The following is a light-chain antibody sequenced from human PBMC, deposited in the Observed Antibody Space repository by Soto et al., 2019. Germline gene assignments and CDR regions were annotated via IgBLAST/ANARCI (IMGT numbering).Light chain of an antibody. V-gene: IGKV1-9*01. J-gene: IGKJ4*01. CDR1: QDIVTY. CDR2: LAS. Sequence: IQLTQSPSSLSASVGDRVTITCRASQDIVTYLAWYQQKPGKAPKLLIYLASTLQGGVPSRFSGNGSGTDFPLSIFRLQPKDVATYHCKSRSSYPLTFGEGTKVQIK. CDR3: KSRSSYPLT.